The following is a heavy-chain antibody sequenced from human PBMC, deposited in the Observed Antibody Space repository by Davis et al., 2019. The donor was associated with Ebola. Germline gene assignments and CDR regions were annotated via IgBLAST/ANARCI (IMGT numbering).Heavy chain of an antibody. Sequence: SVKVSCKASGGTFSSYAISWVRQAPGQGLEWMGGIIPILGIANYAQKFQGRVTITADKSTSTAYMELSSLRSEDTAVYYCARGLAYCGGDCYPDYWGQGTLVTVSS. CDR3: ARGLAYCGGDCYPDY. D-gene: IGHD2-21*01. J-gene: IGHJ4*02. V-gene: IGHV1-69*10. CDR2: IIPILGIA. CDR1: GGTFSSYA.